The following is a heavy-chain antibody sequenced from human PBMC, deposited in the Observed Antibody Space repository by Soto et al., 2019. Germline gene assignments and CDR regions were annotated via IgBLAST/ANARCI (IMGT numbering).Heavy chain of an antibody. CDR1: GFTFSRYE. CDR2: THSSATTI. D-gene: IGHD3-10*01. J-gene: IGHJ3*01. CDR3: ATRSGGGGAFDF. V-gene: IGHV3-48*03. Sequence: LRLSCAASGFTFSRYEMNWVRQAPGKGLEWISYTHSSATTIYYADSVKGRFTISRDNAKNSLCLQMNSLSAEDTAVYYCATRSGGGGAFDFWGQGAMVTVSS.